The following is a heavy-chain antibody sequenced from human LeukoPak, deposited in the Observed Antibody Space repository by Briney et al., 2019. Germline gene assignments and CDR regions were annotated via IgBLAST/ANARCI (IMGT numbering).Heavy chain of an antibody. D-gene: IGHD3-9*01. CDR3: AKFARSYDILTGYYNGKDAFDI. V-gene: IGHV3-23*01. CDR1: GFTFSSYA. J-gene: IGHJ3*02. Sequence: GGSLRLSCAASGFTFSSYAMSWVRQAPGKGLEWVSAISGSGSSTYYADSVKGRFTISRDNSKNTLYLQMNSLRAEDTAVYYCAKFARSYDILTGYYNGKDAFDIWGQGTMVTVSS. CDR2: ISGSGSST.